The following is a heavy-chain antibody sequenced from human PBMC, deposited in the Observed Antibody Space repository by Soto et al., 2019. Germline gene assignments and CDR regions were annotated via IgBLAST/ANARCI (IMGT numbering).Heavy chain of an antibody. V-gene: IGHV3-23*01. J-gene: IGHJ6*02. Sequence: GGSLRLSCAASGFTFSSYAMSWVRQAPGKGLEWVSAISGSGGSTYYADSVKGRFTISRDNSKNTLYLRMNSLRAEDTAVYYCAKDLAGYSDSPVWGQGTTVTVSS. CDR3: AKDLAGYSDSPV. CDR2: ISGSGGST. CDR1: GFTFSSYA. D-gene: IGHD5-12*01.